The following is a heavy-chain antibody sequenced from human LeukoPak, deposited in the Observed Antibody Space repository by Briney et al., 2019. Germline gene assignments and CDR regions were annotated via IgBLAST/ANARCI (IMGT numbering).Heavy chain of an antibody. V-gene: IGHV3-53*01. D-gene: IGHD3-22*01. J-gene: IGHJ4*02. CDR1: GFTVSSNY. CDR3: AGSGYWGYFDY. Sequence: GGSLRLSCAASGFTVSSNYMSWVRQAPGKGLEWVSIIYSDGSTHYADSVKGRFTISRDNSKNTLYLQMNSLRAEDTAMYYYAGSGYWGYFDYWGQGTLVTVSS. CDR2: IYSDGST.